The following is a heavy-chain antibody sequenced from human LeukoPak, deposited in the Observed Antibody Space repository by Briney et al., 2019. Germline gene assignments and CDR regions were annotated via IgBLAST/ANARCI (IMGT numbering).Heavy chain of an antibody. D-gene: IGHD5-12*01. CDR1: GFTFSSYG. CDR3: AKDYAYSGYDGEGAFDI. V-gene: IGHV3-30*18. CDR2: ISYDGSNK. J-gene: IGHJ3*02. Sequence: GGSLRLSCAASGFTFSSYGKHWVRQAPGKGLEEVAVISYDGSNKYYADSVKGRFTISRDNSKNTLYLQMNSLRAEDTAVYYCAKDYAYSGYDGEGAFDIWGQGTMVTVSS.